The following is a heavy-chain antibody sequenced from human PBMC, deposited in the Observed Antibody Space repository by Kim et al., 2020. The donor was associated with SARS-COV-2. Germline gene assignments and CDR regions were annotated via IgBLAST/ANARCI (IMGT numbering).Heavy chain of an antibody. V-gene: IGHV3-11*01. CDR3: ARIYWPIDY. Sequence: GGSLRLSCATSGFSFSDYHMTWIRQAPGKGLEWVSYMSTTGSAIYYADSVKGRFTISRDNTKNSLYLQMSSLRTEDTAVYYCARIYWPIDYWGQGTLVTVSS. D-gene: IGHD2-8*02. CDR1: GFSFSDYH. CDR2: MSTTGSAI. J-gene: IGHJ4*02.